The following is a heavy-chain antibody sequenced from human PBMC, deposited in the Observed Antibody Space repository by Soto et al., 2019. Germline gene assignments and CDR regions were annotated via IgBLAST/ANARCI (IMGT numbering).Heavy chain of an antibody. CDR2: INHSGSS. CDR1: GGCLSGYI. J-gene: IGHJ4*02. D-gene: IGHD1-26*01. CDR3: TKCLFSGSSYSGSWYYFDS. V-gene: IGHV4-34*01. Sequence: SETMSLTWAVSGGCLSGYIWSWISQTQGKGLQWIGQINHSGSSIYNPCLKNRVTISTMCNNKFYLELRSVTAAATAVYWCTKCLFSGSSYSGSWYYFDSWGQGTMVTVSS.